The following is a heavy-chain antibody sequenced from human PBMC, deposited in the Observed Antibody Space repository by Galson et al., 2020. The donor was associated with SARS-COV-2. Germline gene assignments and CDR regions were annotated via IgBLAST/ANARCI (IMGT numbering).Heavy chain of an antibody. Sequence: GESLKISCKGSGYTFTTNWVGWVRPMPGQGPEWMGIIYPADSDTRYSPSFRGQVNVSADKSISTAYLQWSSPKASDPAMYCCARWGAEQSDWGQGTLVTVSS. D-gene: IGHD3-16*01. CDR3: ARWGAEQSD. CDR1: GYTFTTNW. J-gene: IGHJ4*02. CDR2: IYPADSDT. V-gene: IGHV5-51*01.